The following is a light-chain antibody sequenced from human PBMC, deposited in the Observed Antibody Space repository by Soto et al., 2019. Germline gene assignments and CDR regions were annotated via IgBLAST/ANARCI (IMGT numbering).Light chain of an antibody. Sequence: QSALTQPASVSGSPGQSITISCTGTSSDVGGYNYVSWYQQHPGKAPQVLIYETNKRPSGVSDRFSGSKSGNTASLTISGLQSEDEADYHCCSYAGSRSVVFGGGTKLTVL. V-gene: IGLV2-14*03. CDR1: SSDVGGYNY. CDR3: CSYAGSRSVV. J-gene: IGLJ2*01. CDR2: ETN.